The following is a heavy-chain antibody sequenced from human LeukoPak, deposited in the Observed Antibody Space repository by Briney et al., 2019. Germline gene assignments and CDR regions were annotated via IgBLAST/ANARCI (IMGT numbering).Heavy chain of an antibody. D-gene: IGHD1-1*01. CDR3: TRDYNWNPDY. V-gene: IGHV3-53*01. CDR1: GLTLSSNY. CDR2: IYSGGST. J-gene: IGHJ4*02. Sequence: PGRSLRLSCAASGLTLSSNYMSWVRQAPGKGLEWVSVIYSGGSTYYADSVKGRFTISRDNGKNSLYLQMNSLRAEDTGVYYCTRDYNWNPDYWGQGTLVTVSS.